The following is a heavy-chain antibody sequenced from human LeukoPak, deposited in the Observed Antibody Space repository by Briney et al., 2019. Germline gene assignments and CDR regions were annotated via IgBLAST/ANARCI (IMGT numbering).Heavy chain of an antibody. Sequence: PGGSLRLSCAASGFTFSTYSMNWVRQAPGKGLEWVSSISSSSSYIYYADSVKGRFTISRDNAKTSLYLQMNSLRAEDTAVYYCARSSTKSIVGATPLKYAFDIWGQGTMVTVSS. CDR1: GFTFSTYS. CDR2: ISSSSSYI. J-gene: IGHJ3*02. D-gene: IGHD1-26*01. V-gene: IGHV3-21*01. CDR3: ARSSTKSIVGATPLKYAFDI.